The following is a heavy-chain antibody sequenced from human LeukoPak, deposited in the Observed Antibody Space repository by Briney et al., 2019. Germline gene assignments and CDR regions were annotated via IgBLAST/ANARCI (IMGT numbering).Heavy chain of an antibody. CDR3: AGQDQTVLLWFGELSHTYYLDY. J-gene: IGHJ4*02. Sequence: SETLSLTCTVSGGSISSSSYYWGWIRQPPGKGLEWIGSIYYSGSTYYNPSLKSRVTISVDPSKNQFSLKLSSVTAADTAVYYCAGQDQTVLLWFGELSHTYYLDYWGQGTLVTVSS. V-gene: IGHV4-39*01. CDR1: GGSISSSSYY. CDR2: IYYSGST. D-gene: IGHD3-10*01.